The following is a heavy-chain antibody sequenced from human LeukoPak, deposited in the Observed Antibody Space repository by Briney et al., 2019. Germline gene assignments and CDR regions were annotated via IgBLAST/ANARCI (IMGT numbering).Heavy chain of an antibody. V-gene: IGHV3-48*03. Sequence: GGSLRLSCAASGFTSSSYEMNWVRQAPGKGLEWVSYVSSSGSTIYYADSVKGRFTISRDNAKNSLYLQMNSLRAEDTAVYYCARDRFPRMAGPILVDWGQGTLVTVSS. CDR2: VSSSGSTI. CDR1: GFTSSSYE. J-gene: IGHJ4*02. D-gene: IGHD5-24*01. CDR3: ARDRFPRMAGPILVD.